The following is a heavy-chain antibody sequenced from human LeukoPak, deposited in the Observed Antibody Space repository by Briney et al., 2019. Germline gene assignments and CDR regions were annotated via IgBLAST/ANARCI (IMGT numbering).Heavy chain of an antibody. V-gene: IGHV3-30*18. CDR2: MSYDGAEK. Sequence: PGGSLRLSCAASGFTFSTYALHWVRQAPGKGLEWVAVMSYDGAEKHYVGSVTGRFTISRDNSKNTLYLQMNSLRVEDTAVYYCAKSATEKNIPGWHFDLWGRGTLVTVSS. CDR3: AKSATEKNIPGWHFDL. J-gene: IGHJ2*01. CDR1: GFTFSTYA. D-gene: IGHD2/OR15-2a*01.